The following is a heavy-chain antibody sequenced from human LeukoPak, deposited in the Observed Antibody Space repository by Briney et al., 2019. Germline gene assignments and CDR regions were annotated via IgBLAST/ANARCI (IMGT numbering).Heavy chain of an antibody. V-gene: IGHV3-23*01. CDR2: INDSGGST. J-gene: IGHJ4*02. CDR1: GFTFSSYA. Sequence: PGGSLRLSCAASGFTFSSYAMSWVRQAPGKGLEWVSVINDSGGSTYYADSVRGRFTISRDNSKNTMYLQMNSLRAEDTAVYYCATSGFGSGSYYTAFDYWGQGTLVTVSS. D-gene: IGHD3-10*01. CDR3: ATSGFGSGSYYTAFDY.